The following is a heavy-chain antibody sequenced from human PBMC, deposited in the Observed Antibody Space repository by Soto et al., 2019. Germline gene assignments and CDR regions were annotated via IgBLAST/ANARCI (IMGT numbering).Heavy chain of an antibody. V-gene: IGHV3-30*18. Sequence: QVHLVESGGGVVQAGTSLRLSCAGSGFTFRSYGIHWVRQTPDKGLEWVAVIWADGNNKYFADSVKGRFAISRDNSKNTVYLQMNSLRPDDTAVYYCAKRAETTLQWSAFDLWGQGTMVTVSS. J-gene: IGHJ3*01. CDR3: AKRAETTLQWSAFDL. D-gene: IGHD4-4*01. CDR1: GFTFRSYG. CDR2: IWADGNNK.